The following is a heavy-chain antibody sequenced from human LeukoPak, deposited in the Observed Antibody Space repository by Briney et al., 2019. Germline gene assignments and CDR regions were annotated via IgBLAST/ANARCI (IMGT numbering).Heavy chain of an antibody. CDR1: GFTFSSYS. V-gene: IGHV3-21*04. J-gene: IGHJ4*02. CDR2: ISSSSSYI. Sequence: PGGSLRLSCAASGFTFSSYSMNWVRQAPGKGLEWVSSISSSSSYIYYADSVKGRFTISRDNAKNSLYLQMNSLRAEDTAVYYCAKDSATIFGVVIMAYYFDYWGQGTLVTVSS. CDR3: AKDSATIFGVVIMAYYFDY. D-gene: IGHD3-3*01.